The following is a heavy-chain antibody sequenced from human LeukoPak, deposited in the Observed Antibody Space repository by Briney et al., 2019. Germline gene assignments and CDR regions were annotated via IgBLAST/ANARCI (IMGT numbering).Heavy chain of an antibody. CDR1: KFTFSRYA. CDR2: ISGGNT. J-gene: IGHJ4*02. D-gene: IGHD1-26*01. CDR3: AREAPPYYFDY. Sequence: GGSLRLSCAASKFTFSRYAMSWVRQAPGKGLEWVSTISGGNTYYADSVKGRFSISRDNSRNTLYLQINRLRAEDTAVYYCAREAPPYYFDYWGQGILVTVSS. V-gene: IGHV3-23*01.